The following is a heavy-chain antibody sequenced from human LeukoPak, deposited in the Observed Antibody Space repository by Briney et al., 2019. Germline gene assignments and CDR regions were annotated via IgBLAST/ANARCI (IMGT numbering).Heavy chain of an antibody. CDR3: AITAGSSGWYYFDY. V-gene: IGHV1-2*02. CDR1: GYTFTGYY. D-gene: IGHD6-19*01. J-gene: IGHJ4*02. CDR2: INPNSGGT. Sequence: ASVKVSCKASGYTFTGYYMHWVRQAPGQGLEWMGWINPNSGGTNYAQKFQGRVTMTRDTSISTAYMELSRLRSDDTAAYYCAITAGSSGWYYFDYWGQGTLVTVSS.